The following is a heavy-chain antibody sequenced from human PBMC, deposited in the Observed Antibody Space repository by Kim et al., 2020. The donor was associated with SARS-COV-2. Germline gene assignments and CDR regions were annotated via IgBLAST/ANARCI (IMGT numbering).Heavy chain of an antibody. D-gene: IGHD3-16*01. CDR1: GGSISRNY. CDR2: AYYSGST. J-gene: IGHJ2*01. CDR3: SWSLAPYYFDA. Sequence: SETLSLTCSVSGGSISRNYWSWIRHPPGKALEWIGHAYYSGSTTYNSSLKSRVTISVDTSKTQFSLRLTSVTAAATAVYYCSWSLAPYYFDASRRCTLVT. V-gene: IGHV4-59*13.